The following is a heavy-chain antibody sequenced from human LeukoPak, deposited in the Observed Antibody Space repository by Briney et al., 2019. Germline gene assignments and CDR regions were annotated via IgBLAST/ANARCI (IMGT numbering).Heavy chain of an antibody. CDR2: IYYSGST. Sequence: SETLSLTCTVSGGSISTYYWSWIRQPPGKGLEWIGYIYYSGSTNYNPSLKSRVTISVDTSKNQFSLKLGSVTAADTAVYYCARVIAVAGSTTDYWGQGTLVTVSS. CDR1: GGSISTYY. J-gene: IGHJ4*02. V-gene: IGHV4-59*01. D-gene: IGHD6-19*01. CDR3: ARVIAVAGSTTDY.